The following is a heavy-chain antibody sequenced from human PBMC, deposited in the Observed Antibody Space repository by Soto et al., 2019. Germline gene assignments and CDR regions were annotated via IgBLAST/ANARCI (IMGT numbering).Heavy chain of an antibody. V-gene: IGHV6-1*01. CDR3: ARLSIIGTAAGRHSYYYYGMDV. J-gene: IGHJ6*02. Sequence: SQTLSLTCAISGDSVSSNSAAWNWIRQSPSRGLEWLGRTYYRSKWYNDYAVSVKSRITINPDTSKNQFSLQLSSVTPEDTAVYYCARLSIIGTAAGRHSYYYYGMDVWGQGTTVTVSS. CDR1: GDSVSSNSAA. CDR2: TYYRSKWYN. D-gene: IGHD6-13*01.